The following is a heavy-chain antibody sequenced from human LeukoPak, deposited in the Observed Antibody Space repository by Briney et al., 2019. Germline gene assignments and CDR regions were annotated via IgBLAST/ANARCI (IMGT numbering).Heavy chain of an antibody. Sequence: GGSLRLSCAASGFTFSSYDMHWVRQAPGKGLEWVAVIWYDGSNKYYADSVKGRFTISRDNSKNTLYLQMSSLRAEDTAVYYCARTAAEHYYYGMDVWGQGTTVTVSS. CDR3: ARTAAEHYYYGMDV. CDR1: GFTFSSYD. V-gene: IGHV3-33*01. J-gene: IGHJ6*02. CDR2: IWYDGSNK. D-gene: IGHD6-13*01.